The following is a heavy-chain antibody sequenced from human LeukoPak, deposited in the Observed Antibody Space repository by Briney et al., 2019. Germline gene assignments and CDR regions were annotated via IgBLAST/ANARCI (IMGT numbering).Heavy chain of an antibody. V-gene: IGHV4-34*01. D-gene: IGHD3-10*01. J-gene: IGHJ4*02. CDR3: AKGALLLWFGEYIEDYFDY. CDR2: INHSGST. CDR1: GGSFSGYY. Sequence: SETLSLTCAVYGGSFSGYYCSWIRQPPGKGLEWIGEINHSGSTNYNPSLKSRVTISVDTSKNQFSLKLSSVTAADTAVYYCAKGALLLWFGEYIEDYFDYWGQGTMVTVSS.